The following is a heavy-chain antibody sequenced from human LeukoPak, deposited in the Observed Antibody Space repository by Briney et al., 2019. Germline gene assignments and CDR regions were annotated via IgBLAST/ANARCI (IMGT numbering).Heavy chain of an antibody. CDR1: AFTFSSYA. Sequence: TGGSLRLSCAASAFTFSSYAMSWVGLAPGKGREWVSGISGSGGSTYYADSVKGRLTISTNNSNNTLYLQMNSLRADDTAVYYCAKKDSASYYFDYWGQGTLVTVSS. CDR2: ISGSGGST. J-gene: IGHJ4*02. CDR3: AKKDSASYYFDY. D-gene: IGHD1-26*01. V-gene: IGHV3-23*01.